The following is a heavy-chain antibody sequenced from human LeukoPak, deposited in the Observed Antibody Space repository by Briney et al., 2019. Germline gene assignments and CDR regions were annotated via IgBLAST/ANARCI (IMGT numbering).Heavy chain of an antibody. Sequence: PSETLSLTCAVYGGSFSGYYWSWIRQPPGKGLEWIGEINHSGSTYYNPSLKSRVTISVDTSKNQFSLKLSSVTAADTAVYYCASSTVTTGYFDYWGQGTLVTVSS. D-gene: IGHD4-17*01. J-gene: IGHJ4*02. CDR3: ASSTVTTGYFDY. CDR2: INHSGST. V-gene: IGHV4-34*01. CDR1: GGSFSGYY.